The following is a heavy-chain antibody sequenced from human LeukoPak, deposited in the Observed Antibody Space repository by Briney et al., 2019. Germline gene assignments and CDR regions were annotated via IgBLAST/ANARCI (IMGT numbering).Heavy chain of an antibody. D-gene: IGHD6-6*01. CDR1: GFTFSSYA. Sequence: SGGSLRLSCAASGFTFSSYAMHWVRQAPGKGLEWVAVISYDGSNKYYADSVKGRFTISRDNAKNSLYLQMNSLRAEDTAVYYCARYRSSPSRAFDIWGQGTMVTVSS. CDR2: ISYDGSNK. V-gene: IGHV3-30-3*01. CDR3: ARYRSSPSRAFDI. J-gene: IGHJ3*02.